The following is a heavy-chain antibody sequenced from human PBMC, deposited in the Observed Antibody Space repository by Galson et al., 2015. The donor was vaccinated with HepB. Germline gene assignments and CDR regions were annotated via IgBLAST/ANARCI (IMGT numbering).Heavy chain of an antibody. CDR1: GFTFSSYS. Sequence: SLRLSCAASGFTFSSYSMNWVRQAPGKGLEWVSYISSSSSTIYYADSVKGRFTISRDNAKNSLYLQMNSLRDEDKAVYYCAREGIVGATKRGDYWGQGTLVTVSS. V-gene: IGHV3-48*02. CDR2: ISSSSSTI. J-gene: IGHJ4*02. CDR3: AREGIVGATKRGDY. D-gene: IGHD1-26*01.